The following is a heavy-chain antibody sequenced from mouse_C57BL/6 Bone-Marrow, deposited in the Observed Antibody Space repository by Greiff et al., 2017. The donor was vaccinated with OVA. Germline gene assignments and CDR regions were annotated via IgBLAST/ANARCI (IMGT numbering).Heavy chain of an antibody. CDR3: ARTGKVDY. J-gene: IGHJ2*01. Sequence: EVKLMDSGGDLVKPGGSLKLSCAASGFTFSSYGMSWVRQTPDKRLEWVATISSGGSYTYYPDSVKGRFTISRDNAKNTLYLQMSSLKSEDTAMYYCARTGKVDYWGQGTTLTVSS. V-gene: IGHV5-6*01. CDR2: ISSGGSYT. D-gene: IGHD4-1*01. CDR1: GFTFSSYG.